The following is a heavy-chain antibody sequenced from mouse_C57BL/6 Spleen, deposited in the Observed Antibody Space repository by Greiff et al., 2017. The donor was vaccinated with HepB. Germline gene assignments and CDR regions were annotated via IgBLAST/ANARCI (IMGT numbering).Heavy chain of an antibody. D-gene: IGHD1-1*01. CDR2: IWGDGST. V-gene: IGHV2-3*01. CDR3: ANTVVASYYYAMDY. Sequence: VQLVESGPGLVAPSQSLSITCTVSGFSFTSYGVSWVRQPPGKGLEWLGVIWGDGSTNYHSALISRLSISKDNSKSQVFLKLNSLQTDDTATYYCANTVVASYYYAMDYWGQGTSVTVSS. J-gene: IGHJ4*01. CDR1: GFSFTSYG.